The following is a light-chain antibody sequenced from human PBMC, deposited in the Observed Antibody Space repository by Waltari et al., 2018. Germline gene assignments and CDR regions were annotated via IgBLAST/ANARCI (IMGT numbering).Light chain of an antibody. Sequence: IVLTRSPATLALSPGERATLSCRASKGVGRTLAWYQQKPGQAPSLLIYGASIRPTGVPYRFSGSGSGTDFTLGINRLEPEDFAVYYCQHYDTFPATFGQGTKVEIK. CDR3: QHYDTFPAT. V-gene: IGKV3-20*01. CDR1: KGVGRT. CDR2: GAS. J-gene: IGKJ1*01.